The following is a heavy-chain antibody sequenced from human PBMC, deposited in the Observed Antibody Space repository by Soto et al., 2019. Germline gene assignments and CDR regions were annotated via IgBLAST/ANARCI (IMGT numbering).Heavy chain of an antibody. J-gene: IGHJ4*02. CDR1: GYSFSSLW. V-gene: IGHV5-51*01. Sequence: GESLKISCQASGYSFSSLWIAWVRQMPGKGLEWMGIIYPGDSDTRYSPSFQGQVTISADKSISTAYLQWSSLKASDTAICYCARHPKYSSGWVYFDSWGQGTLVTVSS. CDR2: IYPGDSDT. CDR3: ARHPKYSSGWVYFDS. D-gene: IGHD6-19*01.